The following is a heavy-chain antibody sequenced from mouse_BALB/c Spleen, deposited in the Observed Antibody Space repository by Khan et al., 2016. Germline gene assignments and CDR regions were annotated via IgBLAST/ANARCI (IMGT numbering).Heavy chain of an antibody. D-gene: IGHD2-12*01. Sequence: EVQLQESGPGLVKPSQSLSLTCSVTGYPITSGYYWNWIRQFPGNNLEWMGYISYDGSNNYNPSLKNRISIARDTSKNPFFLKLNSVTTEDTATYYCARLRRVYAMDYWGQGTSVTVSS. CDR1: GYPITSGYY. J-gene: IGHJ4*01. V-gene: IGHV3-6*02. CDR3: ARLRRVYAMDY. CDR2: ISYDGSN.